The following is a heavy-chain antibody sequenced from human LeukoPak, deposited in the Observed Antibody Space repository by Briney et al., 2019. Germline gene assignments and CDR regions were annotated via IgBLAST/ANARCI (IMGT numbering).Heavy chain of an antibody. CDR1: GFTFSCYG. J-gene: IGHJ4*02. CDR3: AKDQWELLGLDY. Sequence: GGSLRLSCAASGFTFSCYGMHWVRQAPGKGLEWVAVISYDGSNKYYADSVKGRFTISRDNSKNTLYLQMNSLRAEDTAVYYCAKDQWELLGLDYWGQGTLVTVSS. CDR2: ISYDGSNK. D-gene: IGHD1-26*01. V-gene: IGHV3-30*18.